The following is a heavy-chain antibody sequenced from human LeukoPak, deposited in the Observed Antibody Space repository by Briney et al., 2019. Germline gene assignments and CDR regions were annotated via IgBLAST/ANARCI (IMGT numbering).Heavy chain of an antibody. J-gene: IGHJ6*03. V-gene: IGHV3-21*01. CDR2: ISSSSSYI. CDR1: GFTFSTYS. D-gene: IGHD6-13*01. CDR3: AKDGGQGSSWPWYYYYYYMDV. Sequence: PGGSLRLSCAASGFTFSTYSMNWVRQAPGKGLEWVSSISSSSSYIYYADSVKGRFTISRDNAKNSLYLQMNSLRAEDTAVYYCAKDGGQGSSWPWYYYYYYMDVWGKGTTVTISS.